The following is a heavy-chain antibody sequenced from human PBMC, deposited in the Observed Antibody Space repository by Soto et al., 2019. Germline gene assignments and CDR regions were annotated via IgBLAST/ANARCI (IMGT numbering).Heavy chain of an antibody. D-gene: IGHD5-12*01. CDR3: ARVEYSGYPRI. V-gene: IGHV4-59*01. J-gene: IGHJ4*02. CDR1: GGSISSYY. CDR2: IYFIGST. Sequence: SETLSLTCTVSGGSISSYYWSWIRQSPGKRLEWIGYIYFIGSTNYNPSLKSRVTISGDTSKNQFSLKLTSVTAADTAVYYCARVEYSGYPRIWGQGTLVTVSS.